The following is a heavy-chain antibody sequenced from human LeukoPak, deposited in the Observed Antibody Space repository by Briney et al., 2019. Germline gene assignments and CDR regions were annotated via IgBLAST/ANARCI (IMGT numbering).Heavy chain of an antibody. CDR1: GFTFSSYS. Sequence: GGSLRLSCAASGFTFSSYSMNWVRQAPGKGLEWVSSISSSSYIYYADSVKGRFTISRDNAKNSLYLQMNSLRAEDTAVYYCARALRVAYAFDIWGQGTMVTVSS. V-gene: IGHV3-21*01. J-gene: IGHJ3*02. CDR3: ARALRVAYAFDI. D-gene: IGHD3-3*01. CDR2: ISSSSYI.